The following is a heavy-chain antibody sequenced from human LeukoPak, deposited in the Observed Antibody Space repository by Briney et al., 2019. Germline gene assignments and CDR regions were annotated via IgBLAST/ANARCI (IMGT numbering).Heavy chain of an antibody. CDR3: ARETGVVAAGTTYYVLDV. D-gene: IGHD2-15*01. J-gene: IGHJ6*02. CDR1: GDSFSHETYY. Sequence: SETLSLTCTVSGDSFSHETYYWSWIRQPPGKELEWIAFMHHSGYASYNPSLRSRVTMSVDTSKNQFSLRLTSATVADTAVYYCARETGVVAAGTTYYVLDVWGQGTTVTVSS. V-gene: IGHV4-61*01. CDR2: MHHSGYA.